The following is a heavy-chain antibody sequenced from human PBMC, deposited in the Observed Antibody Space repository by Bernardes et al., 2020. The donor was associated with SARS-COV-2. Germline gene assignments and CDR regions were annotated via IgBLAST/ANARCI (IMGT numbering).Heavy chain of an antibody. D-gene: IGHD2-15*01. Sequence: GGSLRLSCAASGFTFSSYAMSWVRQAPGKGLEWVSAISGSGGSTYYADSVKGRFTISRDNSKNTLYLQMNSLRAEDTAVYYCAKYLAMVVAATLNWFDPWGQGTLVTVSS. CDR2: ISGSGGST. CDR3: AKYLAMVVAATLNWFDP. J-gene: IGHJ5*02. CDR1: GFTFSSYA. V-gene: IGHV3-23*01.